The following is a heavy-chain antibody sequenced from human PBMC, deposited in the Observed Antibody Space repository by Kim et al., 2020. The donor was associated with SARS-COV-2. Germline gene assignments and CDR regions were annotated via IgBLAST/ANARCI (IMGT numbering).Heavy chain of an antibody. CDR3: EVHQLPGGPYYYYGMYV. Sequence: SGPTLVNPTQTLTLTCTFSGFSLSTSGVGVGWIRQPPGKALEWLALIYWDDDKRYSPSLKSRLTITKDTSKNQVVLTMTNMDPVDTATYYCEVHQLPGGPYYYYGMYVWGQGTTVTVSS. CDR1: GFSLSTSGVG. CDR2: IYWDDDK. V-gene: IGHV2-5*02. D-gene: IGHD2-2*01. J-gene: IGHJ6*02.